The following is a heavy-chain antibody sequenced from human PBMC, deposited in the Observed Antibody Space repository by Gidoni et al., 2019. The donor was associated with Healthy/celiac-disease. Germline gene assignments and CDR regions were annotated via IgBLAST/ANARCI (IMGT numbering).Heavy chain of an antibody. D-gene: IGHD2-15*01. J-gene: IGHJ6*02. CDR2: INSDGSST. CDR1: GFTFSSYW. Sequence: EVQLVESGGGLVQPGGSLRLSCAASGFTFSSYWIPWVRQAPGKGLVWVSRINSDGSSTSYADSVKGRFTISRDNAKNTLYLQMNSLRAEDTAVYYCARGGDIVVVVAATHYGMDVWGQGTTVTVSS. CDR3: ARGGDIVVVVAATHYGMDV. V-gene: IGHV3-74*01.